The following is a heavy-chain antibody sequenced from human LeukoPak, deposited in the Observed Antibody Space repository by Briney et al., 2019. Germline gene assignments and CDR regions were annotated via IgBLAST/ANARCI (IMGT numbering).Heavy chain of an antibody. CDR2: ISSSSSTI. V-gene: IGHV3-48*02. Sequence: GGSLRLSCAASGFTCSSYSMNWVRQAPGKGLEWVSYISSSSSTIYYADSVKGRFTISRDNAKNSLYLQMNSLSDEDTAVYYCAQFPIVGAAPYYFDYWGQGTLVTVSS. CDR3: AQFPIVGAAPYYFDY. CDR1: GFTCSSYS. J-gene: IGHJ4*02. D-gene: IGHD1-26*01.